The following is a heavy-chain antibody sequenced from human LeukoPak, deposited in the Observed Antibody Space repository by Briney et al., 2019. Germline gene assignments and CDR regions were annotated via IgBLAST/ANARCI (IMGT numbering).Heavy chain of an antibody. CDR1: GFTFSSYG. J-gene: IGHJ4*02. CDR2: IRYDGSNK. CDR3: ANLGATFPLFDY. Sequence: GGSLRLSCAASGFTFSSYGMHWVRQAPGKGLEWVAFIRYDGSNKYYADSVKGRFTISRDNSKNTLYLQMNSLRAEDTAVYYCANLGATFPLFDYWGQGTLVTVSS. D-gene: IGHD1-26*01. V-gene: IGHV3-30*02.